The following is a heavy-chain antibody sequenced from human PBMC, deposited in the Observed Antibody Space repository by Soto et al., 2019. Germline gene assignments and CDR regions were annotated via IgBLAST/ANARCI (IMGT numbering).Heavy chain of an antibody. D-gene: IGHD6-19*01. CDR2: SIPILGIA. Sequence: QVQLVQSRAEVKKPGSSVKVSCKASGGTFSSYTISWVRQAPGQDLEWMGRSIPILGIANYAQKFKGRVKITAKKSTNTAYMELRRLGSEDTAVYYCAGAPSIAVAVEGYFDYWGQGTLVTVSS. CDR1: GGTFSSYT. CDR3: AGAPSIAVAVEGYFDY. V-gene: IGHV1-69*02. J-gene: IGHJ4*02.